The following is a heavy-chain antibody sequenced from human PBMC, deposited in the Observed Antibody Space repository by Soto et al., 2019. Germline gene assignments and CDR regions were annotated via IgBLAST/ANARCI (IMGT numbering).Heavy chain of an antibody. Sequence: PGESLKISCEVSGYSFISYWIGWVRQTPEKGLEWMGIINPGDSNTRYSPSFQGQITISADKSISTAYLQWNTLKASDTAMYYCARLHRLCNGTNCYVVDYWSQGTLVTVSS. J-gene: IGHJ4*02. CDR1: GYSFISYW. V-gene: IGHV5-51*01. CDR2: INPGDSNT. D-gene: IGHD2-2*01. CDR3: ARLHRLCNGTNCYVVDY.